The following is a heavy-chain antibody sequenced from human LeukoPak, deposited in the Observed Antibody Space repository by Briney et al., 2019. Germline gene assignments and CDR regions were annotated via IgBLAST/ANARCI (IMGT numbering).Heavy chain of an antibody. Sequence: ASVKVSCKVSGYTLTELSMRWVRQAPGKGLEWRGGFDPEDGETIYAQKFQGRVTMTEDTSTDTAYMELSSLRSEDTAVYYCATVEFYYDSWFDPWGQGTLVTVSS. V-gene: IGHV1-24*01. D-gene: IGHD3-22*01. CDR3: ATVEFYYDSWFDP. J-gene: IGHJ5*02. CDR1: GYTLTELS. CDR2: FDPEDGET.